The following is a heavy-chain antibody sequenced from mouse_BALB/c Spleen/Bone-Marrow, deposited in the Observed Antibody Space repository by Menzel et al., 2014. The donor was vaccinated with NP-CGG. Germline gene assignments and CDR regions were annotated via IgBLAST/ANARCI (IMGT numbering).Heavy chain of an antibody. CDR2: INPSNGRT. D-gene: IGHD1-1*01. CDR1: GYTFTSYW. J-gene: IGHJ2*01. V-gene: IGHV1S81*02. Sequence: QVPLQQPGAELVKPGASVKLSCKASGYTFTSYWMHWVKQRPGQGLEWIGEINPSNGRTNYNEKFKSKATLTVDKSSSTAYMQLSSLTSEDSAVYYCARRATTVVATDYWGQGTTLTVSS. CDR3: ARRATTVVATDY.